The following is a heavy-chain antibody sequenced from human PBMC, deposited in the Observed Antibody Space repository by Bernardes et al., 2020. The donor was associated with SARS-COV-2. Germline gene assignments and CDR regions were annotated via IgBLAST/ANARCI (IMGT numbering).Heavy chain of an antibody. CDR2: ITSSSSYK. CDR1: EFTFRSYA. D-gene: IGHD1-7*01. CDR3: ARESDWNYVFDY. Sequence: GGSLGLSCAASEFTFRSYALSWVRQAPGPGLEWVSSITSSSSYKYYADSVKGRFTISRDNAKNSLYLQMNSLRAEDTAVYFCARESDWNYVFDYWGQGTLVTVSS. V-gene: IGHV3-21*01. J-gene: IGHJ4*02.